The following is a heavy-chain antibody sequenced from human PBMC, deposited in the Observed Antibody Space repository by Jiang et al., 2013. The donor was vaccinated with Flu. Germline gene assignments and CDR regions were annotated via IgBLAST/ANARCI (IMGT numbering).Heavy chain of an antibody. CDR1: GFTFDDYT. Sequence: RLSCAASGFTFDDYTMHWVRQAPGKGLEWVSLISWDGGSTYYADSVKGRFTISRDNSKNSLYLQMNSLRTEDTALYYCAKDMGWRIQHLPGGYWGQGTLVTVSS. CDR2: ISWDGGST. CDR3: AKDMGWRIQHLPGGY. J-gene: IGHJ4*02. V-gene: IGHV3-43*01. D-gene: IGHD5-18*01.